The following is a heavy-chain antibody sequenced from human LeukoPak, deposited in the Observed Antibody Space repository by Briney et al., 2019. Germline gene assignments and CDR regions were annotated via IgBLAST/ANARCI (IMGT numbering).Heavy chain of an antibody. Sequence: PSETLSLTCAVSGASITSSHWWSWARQPPGKGLEWIGSIYFSGSTYYNPSLKSRVTISVDTSKNQFSLNLSSVTAADTAAYYCARVRSVDSSGWFDYWGQGTLVTVSP. V-gene: IGHV4-39*01. CDR2: IYFSGST. CDR1: GASITSSHW. J-gene: IGHJ5*01. CDR3: ARVRSVDSSGWFDY. D-gene: IGHD6-19*01.